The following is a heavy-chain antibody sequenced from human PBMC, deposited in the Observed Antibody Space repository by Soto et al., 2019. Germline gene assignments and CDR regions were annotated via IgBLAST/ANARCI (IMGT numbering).Heavy chain of an antibody. CDR1: GFTFSSYW. Sequence: PGGSLRLSCAASGFTFSSYWMHWVRQAPGKGLVWVSRINSDGSSTSYADSVKGRFTISRDNAKNTLYLQMNSLRAEDTAVYYCAREGSYKSNYYYYGMDVWGQGTTVTVSS. V-gene: IGHV3-74*01. CDR2: INSDGSST. J-gene: IGHJ6*02. D-gene: IGHD1-26*01. CDR3: AREGSYKSNYYYYGMDV.